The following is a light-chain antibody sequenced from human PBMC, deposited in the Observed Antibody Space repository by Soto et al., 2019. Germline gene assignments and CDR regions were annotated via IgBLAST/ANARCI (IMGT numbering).Light chain of an antibody. Sequence: QSALTQPASVSGSPGQSITISCAGTSSDIGNYNYVSWYQQHPGNAPKLLIFEVSNRPSGVSNRFSGSKSGNMASLSISGLQAEDEADYFCSSYTTTTTPWVFGGGTKVTV. CDR2: EVS. J-gene: IGLJ3*02. CDR3: SSYTTTTTPWV. V-gene: IGLV2-14*01. CDR1: SSDIGNYNY.